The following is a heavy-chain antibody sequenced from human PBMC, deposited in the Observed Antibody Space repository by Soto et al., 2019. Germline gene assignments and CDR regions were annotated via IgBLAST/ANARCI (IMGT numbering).Heavy chain of an antibody. V-gene: IGHV1-46*01. Sequence: ASVKVSCKASGYTFTSYYMHWVRQAPGQGLEWMGIINPSGGSTSYAQKFQGRVTMTRDTSTSTVYMELSSLRSEDTAVYYCARDPNWSYSSSSAGGDWFDPWGQGTLVTVSS. CDR2: INPSGGST. D-gene: IGHD6-6*01. CDR3: ARDPNWSYSSSSAGGDWFDP. CDR1: GYTFTSYY. J-gene: IGHJ5*02.